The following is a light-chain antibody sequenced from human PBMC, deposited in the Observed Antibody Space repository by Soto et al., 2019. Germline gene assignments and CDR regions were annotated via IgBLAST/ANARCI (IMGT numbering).Light chain of an antibody. Sequence: SYELTQPPSVSVAPGQTATITCGGTNIGSRGVHWYQQKPGQAPLLVVYGDSDRPSGIPERFSGSNSGNTATLTINRVEAGDEADYYCQVWDSRSDHVVFGGGTKVTVL. CDR2: GDS. J-gene: IGLJ3*02. CDR3: QVWDSRSDHVV. V-gene: IGLV3-21*02. CDR1: NIGSRG.